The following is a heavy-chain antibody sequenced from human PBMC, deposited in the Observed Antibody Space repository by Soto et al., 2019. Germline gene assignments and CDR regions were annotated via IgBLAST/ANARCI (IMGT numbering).Heavy chain of an antibody. J-gene: IGHJ4*02. CDR3: ARDLEFRDGNISHLDY. CDR2: IMPIIGTA. CDR1: GGTFSSHV. D-gene: IGHD3-10*01. Sequence: QVQLVQYGAEVKKPGSSVKVSCKASGGTFSSHVFNWVRQAPGQGLEWMGGIMPIIGTANYAQKFKGRVTITADESTSTAYMELSSLRSEDTAVYNCARDLEFRDGNISHLDYWGQVNLGSDCS. V-gene: IGHV1-69*01.